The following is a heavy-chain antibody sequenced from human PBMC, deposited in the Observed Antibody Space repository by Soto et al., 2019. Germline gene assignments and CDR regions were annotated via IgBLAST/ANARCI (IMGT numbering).Heavy chain of an antibody. J-gene: IGHJ5*02. CDR2: IYWDDNK. CDR1: GFSLSTSGVG. D-gene: IGHD2-15*01. V-gene: IGHV2-5*02. CDR3: AHSWYCIGGSCYYANGFDP. Sequence: QITLKESGPTLVKPTQTLTLTCTFSGFSLSTSGVGVGWIRQPPGKALEWLALIYWDDNKRYSPSLKSRLTLHKDTPKNQPVLTMTNTPPLDTATYYCAHSWYCIGGSCYYANGFDPWGQGTLGTVSS.